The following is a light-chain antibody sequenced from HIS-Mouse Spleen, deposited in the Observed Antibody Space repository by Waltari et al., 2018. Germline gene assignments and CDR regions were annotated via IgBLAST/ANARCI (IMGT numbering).Light chain of an antibody. CDR1: NIGSKS. J-gene: IGLJ3*02. V-gene: IGLV3-10*01. CDR2: EDS. Sequence: SYVLTQPPSVSVAPGKTARITCGGNNIGSKSVHWYQQKPGQAPVLVIYEDSKRPSGIPEGFSGSSSGTMATLTISGAQVEDEADYYCYSTDSSGNWVFGGGTKLTVL. CDR3: YSTDSSGNWV.